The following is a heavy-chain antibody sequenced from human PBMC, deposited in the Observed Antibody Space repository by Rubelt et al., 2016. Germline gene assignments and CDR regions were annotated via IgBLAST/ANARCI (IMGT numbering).Heavy chain of an antibody. D-gene: IGHD3-22*01. V-gene: IGHV4-34*01. CDR1: GGSFSGYY. CDR2: IYYSGST. Sequence: QVQLQQWGAGLLKPSETLSLTCAVYGGSFSGYYWSWIRQPPGKGLEWIGYIYYSGSTYYNPSLKSRVTISVDTSKNQFSLKLSSVTAADTAVYYCARAAGGITMIVVVTDAFDIWGQGTMVTVSS. CDR3: ARAAGGITMIVVVTDAFDI. J-gene: IGHJ3*02.